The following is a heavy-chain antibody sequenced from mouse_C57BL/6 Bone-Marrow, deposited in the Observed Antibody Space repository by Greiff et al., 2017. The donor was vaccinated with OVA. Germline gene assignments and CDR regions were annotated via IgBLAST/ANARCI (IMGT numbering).Heavy chain of an antibody. CDR2: IDPSDSYT. J-gene: IGHJ3*01. CDR3: ARTYYSNSWFAY. Sequence: QVQLQQPGAELVMPGASVKLSCKASGYTFTSYWMHWVKQRPGQGLEWIGEIDPSDSYTNYNQKFKGKSTLTVDKSSSTAYMQLSSLTSEDSAVYYCARTYYSNSWFAYWGQGTLVTVSA. V-gene: IGHV1-69*01. D-gene: IGHD2-5*01. CDR1: GYTFTSYW.